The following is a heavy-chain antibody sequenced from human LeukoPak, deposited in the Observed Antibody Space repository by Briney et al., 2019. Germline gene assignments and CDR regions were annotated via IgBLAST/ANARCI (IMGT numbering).Heavy chain of an antibody. Sequence: ASVKVSCKASGYTFTGYFMHWVRQAPGQGLEWMGWINPNSGGTNYAQKFQGRVTMTRDTSISTAYMELSRLRSDDTAVYYCARDGGPSGSYSDYWGQEPWSPSPQ. CDR3: ARDGGPSGSYSDY. V-gene: IGHV1-2*02. CDR2: INPNSGGT. J-gene: IGHJ4*01. D-gene: IGHD1-26*01. CDR1: GYTFTGYF.